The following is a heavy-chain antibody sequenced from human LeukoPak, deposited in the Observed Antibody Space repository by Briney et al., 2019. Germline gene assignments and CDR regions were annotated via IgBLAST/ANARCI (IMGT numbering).Heavy chain of an antibody. V-gene: IGHV4-61*01. J-gene: IGHJ4*02. CDR1: GGSFSSGSYY. CDR3: ARDRGYIGY. Sequence: SETLSLTCTVSGGSFSSGSYYWSWIRQPPGKGLEWIGYIYYSGSTNYNPSLKSRVTISVDTSKNQFSLKLSSVTAADTAVYYCARDRGYIGYWGQGTLVTVSS. CDR2: IYYSGST. D-gene: IGHD3-10*01.